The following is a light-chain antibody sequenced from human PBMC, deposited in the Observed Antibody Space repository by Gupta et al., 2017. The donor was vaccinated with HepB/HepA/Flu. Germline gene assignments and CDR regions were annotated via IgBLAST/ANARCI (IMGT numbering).Light chain of an antibody. CDR2: DVS. J-gene: IGLJ2*01. V-gene: IGLV2-14*03. CDR3: SSYTSGSTVI. CDR1: SSDVGTYNY. Sequence: QSALTQPASVSGSPGQSITISCTGTSSDVGTYNYVTWYQQHPGKAPKLMIYDVSSRPSGVADRFSGSKSGNTASLTISGLQAEDEAGYYCSSYTSGSTVIFGGGTKLTVL.